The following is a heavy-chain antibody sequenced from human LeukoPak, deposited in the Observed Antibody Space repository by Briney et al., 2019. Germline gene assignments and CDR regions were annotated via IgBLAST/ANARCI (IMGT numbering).Heavy chain of an antibody. CDR2: ISTYNGNT. D-gene: IGHD4-17*01. CDR3: ARDEDYGISVNVDY. V-gene: IGHV1-18*01. Sequence: ASVKVSCKASGYSFVVYGISWVRQAPGQGPEWMGWISTYNGNTKYAQKFQGRVTMTTDTSTSTAYMEMRSLRSDDTAVYYCARDEDYGISVNVDYWGQGTLVTVSS. J-gene: IGHJ4*02. CDR1: GYSFVVYG.